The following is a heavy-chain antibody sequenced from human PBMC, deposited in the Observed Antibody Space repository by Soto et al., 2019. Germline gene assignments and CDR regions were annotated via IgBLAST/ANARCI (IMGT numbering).Heavy chain of an antibody. J-gene: IGHJ4*02. CDR1: GGSISSYY. V-gene: IGHV4-59*08. CDR2: IYYSGST. Sequence: PSETLSLTCTVSGGSISSYYWSWIRQPPGKGLEWIGYIYYSGSTNYNPSLKSRVTISVDTSKNQFSLKLSSVTAADTAVYYCARTLSMGATADYWGQGTLVTVSS. CDR3: ARTLSMGATADY. D-gene: IGHD1-26*01.